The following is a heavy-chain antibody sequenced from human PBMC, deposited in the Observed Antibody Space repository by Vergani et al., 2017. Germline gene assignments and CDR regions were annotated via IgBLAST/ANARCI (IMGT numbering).Heavy chain of an antibody. V-gene: IGHV4-59*01. D-gene: IGHD3-22*01. CDR3: ARADPSDYYESRGAFDI. CDR2: IYYSGST. CDR1: GCSISSYY. J-gene: IGHJ3*02. Sequence: QVQLQESGPGLVKPSETLSLTCTVSGCSISSYYWSWIRQPPGKGLEWIGYIYYSGSTNSNPSLKSRVTISVDTAKTQFSLKLSSVTAADTAVYYCARADPSDYYESRGAFDIWGQGTMVAVSA.